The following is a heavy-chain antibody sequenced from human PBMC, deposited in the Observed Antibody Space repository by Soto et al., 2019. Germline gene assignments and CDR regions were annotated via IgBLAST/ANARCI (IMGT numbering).Heavy chain of an antibody. J-gene: IGHJ3*02. V-gene: IGHV1-8*01. D-gene: IGHD2-2*01. CDR2: MNPNSGNT. CDR3: ARRVVVPAATPGAFDI. Sequence: QVQLVQSGAEVKKPGASVKVSCKASGYTFTSYDINWVRQATGQGLEWMGWMNPNSGNTGYAQKFQGRVTMTRNTSISTAYMELSSLGSEDTAVYYCARRVVVPAATPGAFDIWGQGTMVTVSS. CDR1: GYTFTSYD.